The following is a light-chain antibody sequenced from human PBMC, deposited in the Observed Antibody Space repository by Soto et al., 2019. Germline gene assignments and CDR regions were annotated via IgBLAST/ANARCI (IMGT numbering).Light chain of an antibody. CDR2: KVS. J-gene: IGKJ1*01. CDR1: LPISNY. CDR3: QHYNSYSEA. V-gene: IGKV1-5*03. Sequence: DIQMTQSPSSLSASVGDRVTITCRASLPISNYSAWYRQKPGKIPNLLIYKVSSLESGVPSRFSGSGSGTEFTLTISSLQPDDFATYYCQHYNSYSEAFSQGTKVDIK.